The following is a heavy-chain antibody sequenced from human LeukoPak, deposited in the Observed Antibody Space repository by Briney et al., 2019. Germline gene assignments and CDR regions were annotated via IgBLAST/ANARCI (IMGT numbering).Heavy chain of an antibody. V-gene: IGHV3-33*01. CDR1: GFTFSSYG. CDR3: ARERIAMAGTGRYYFDY. CDR2: IWYDGSNK. J-gene: IGHJ4*02. Sequence: GGSLRLSCAASGFTFSSYGMHWVRQAPGKGLEWVAVIWYDGSNKYYADSVKGRFTISRDNSKNTLHLQMNSLRAEDTAVYYCARERIAMAGTGRYYFDYWGQGTLVAVSS. D-gene: IGHD6-19*01.